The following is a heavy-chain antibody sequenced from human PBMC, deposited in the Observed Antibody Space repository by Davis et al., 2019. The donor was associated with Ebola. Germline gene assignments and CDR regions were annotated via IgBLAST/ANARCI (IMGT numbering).Heavy chain of an antibody. Sequence: GGSLRLSCAASGFTFSSYAMSWVRQAPGKGLEWVSAISGSGGSTYYADSVKGRFTISRDNSKNTLYLQMNSLRAEDTAVYYCAKNRYSSSWYGDYGMDVWGQGTTVTVSS. CDR3: AKNRYSSSWYGDYGMDV. V-gene: IGHV3-23*01. J-gene: IGHJ6*02. CDR2: ISGSGGST. CDR1: GFTFSSYA. D-gene: IGHD6-13*01.